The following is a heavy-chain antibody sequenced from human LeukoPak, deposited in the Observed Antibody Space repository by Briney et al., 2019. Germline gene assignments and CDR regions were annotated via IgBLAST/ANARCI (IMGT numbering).Heavy chain of an antibody. CDR1: GFTFSDYY. Sequence: GGSLRLSCAASGFTFSDYYISWLRQAPGKGLEWVSYISTSGSATYYADSVKGRFTISRDNAKNSLYLQMNSLRAEDTAVYYCARGYCSGGNCYPLFDPWGQGTLVTVSS. CDR3: ARGYCSGGNCYPLFDP. J-gene: IGHJ5*02. CDR2: ISTSGSAT. D-gene: IGHD2-15*01. V-gene: IGHV3-11*01.